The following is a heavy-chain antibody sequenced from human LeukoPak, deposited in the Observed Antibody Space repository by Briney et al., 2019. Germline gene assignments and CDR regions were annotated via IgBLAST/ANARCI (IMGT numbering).Heavy chain of an antibody. CDR1: GFTFSNTW. CDR3: TIVRGYGTGSYSDY. Sequence: AGGSLVLSCAASGFTFSNTWMSWVRQAPGKGLEWVGRIKSRTDGGTTDYAAPVKGRFSISRDDSQNTLYLQMNSLGTEDTAIYYCTIVRGYGTGSYSDYWGQGTLVTVSS. V-gene: IGHV3-15*01. D-gene: IGHD3-10*01. CDR2: IKSRTDGGTT. J-gene: IGHJ4*02.